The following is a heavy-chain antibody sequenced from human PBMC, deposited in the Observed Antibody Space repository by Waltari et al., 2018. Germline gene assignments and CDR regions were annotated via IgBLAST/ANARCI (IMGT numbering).Heavy chain of an antibody. CDR3: ARHGNYDFWRAYYYYGMDV. CDR1: GYSISSGYY. D-gene: IGHD3-3*01. Sequence: QVQLQESGPGLVKPSETLSLTCAVSGYSISSGYYWGWIRQHPGKGLEWIGSIYHSGSTYYNPSLKSRVTISVDTSKNQFSLKLSSVTAADTAVYYCARHGNYDFWRAYYYYGMDVWGQGTTVTVSS. V-gene: IGHV4-38-2*01. CDR2: IYHSGST. J-gene: IGHJ6*02.